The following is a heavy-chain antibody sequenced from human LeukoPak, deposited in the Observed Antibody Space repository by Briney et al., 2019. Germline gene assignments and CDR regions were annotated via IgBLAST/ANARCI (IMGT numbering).Heavy chain of an antibody. V-gene: IGHV4-59*01. Sequence: SSETLSLTCTVSGGSISSYYWSWIRQPPGKGLEWIGYIYYSGTTYYNPSLKSRVTISVDTSKNQFSLKLNSVTAADTAVYYCARVSSRGWTDFDYSGQGTLVTVSS. J-gene: IGHJ4*02. CDR3: ARVSSRGWTDFDY. CDR1: GGSISSYY. D-gene: IGHD6-19*01. CDR2: IYYSGTT.